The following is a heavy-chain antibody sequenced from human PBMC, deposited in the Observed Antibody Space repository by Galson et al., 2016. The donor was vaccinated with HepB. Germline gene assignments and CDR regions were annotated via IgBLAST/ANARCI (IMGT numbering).Heavy chain of an antibody. CDR3: ARLMDYDISTGYFPL. CDR2: IYPGDSHT. J-gene: IGHJ4*02. D-gene: IGHD3-9*01. Sequence: QSGAEVKKPGESLKISCKGSGYSFTAYWIAWVRQMPGKGPEWMGIIYPGDSHTRYSPSFQGQVTFSADKSISTAYLQWNSLKASDTAKYYCARLMDYDISTGYFPLWGQGTLVTVSS. CDR1: GYSFTAYW. V-gene: IGHV5-51*01.